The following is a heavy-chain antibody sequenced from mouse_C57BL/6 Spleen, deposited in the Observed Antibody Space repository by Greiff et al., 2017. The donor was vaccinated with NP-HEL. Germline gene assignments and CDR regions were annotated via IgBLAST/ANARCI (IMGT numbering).Heavy chain of an antibody. CDR3: AREGLRPWFAY. CDR2: IDPEDGET. D-gene: IGHD2-4*01. J-gene: IGHJ3*01. V-gene: IGHV14-2*01. Sequence: VHVKQSVAELVRPGASVKLSCTASGFNIKNTYMHWVKQRTEQGLEWIGRIDPEDGETKYAPKFQGKATITADTSSNTAYLQLSSLTSEDTAVYYCAREGLRPWFAYWGQGTLVTVSA. CDR1: GFNIKNTY.